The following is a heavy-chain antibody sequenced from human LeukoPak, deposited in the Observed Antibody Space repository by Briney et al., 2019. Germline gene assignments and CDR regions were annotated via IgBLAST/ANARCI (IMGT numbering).Heavy chain of an antibody. Sequence: GGSLRLSCAVSGFTFTEYWMNWVRQAPGKGLEWVASIRQDGGEKYYVDSVKGRFTISRDNTKNSLYLQMSALRAEDTAVYYCARDGTAAGFYFDLWGQGTLVTVSS. CDR3: ARDGTAAGFYFDL. J-gene: IGHJ4*01. D-gene: IGHD6-13*01. CDR2: IRQDGGEK. CDR1: GFTFTEYW. V-gene: IGHV3-7*01.